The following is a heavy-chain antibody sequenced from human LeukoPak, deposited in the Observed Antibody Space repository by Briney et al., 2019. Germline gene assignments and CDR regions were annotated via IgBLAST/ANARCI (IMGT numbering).Heavy chain of an antibody. CDR2: IDYSGST. Sequence: SETLSLTCAVSGGSISSGGYSWSWIRQPPGKGLEWIGYIDYSGSTYYNPSLKSRVTISVDTSKNQFSLKLSSVTAADTAVYYCARASLRITMVRGVIPFDYWGQGTLVTVSS. D-gene: IGHD3-10*01. J-gene: IGHJ4*02. V-gene: IGHV4-30-4*07. CDR3: ARASLRITMVRGVIPFDY. CDR1: GGSISSGGYS.